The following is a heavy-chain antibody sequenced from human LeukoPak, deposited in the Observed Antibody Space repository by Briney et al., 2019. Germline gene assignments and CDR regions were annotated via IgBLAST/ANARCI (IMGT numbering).Heavy chain of an antibody. Sequence: GGSLRLSCAASGFTFSRYSMNWVRQAPGKGLEWVSSISISSSYIYYADSVKGRFTMSRDNAKNSLYLQVNSLRAEDTAVYYCARDGPRYSWFDYWGQGTLVTVSS. CDR3: ARDGPRYSWFDY. CDR1: GFTFSRYS. D-gene: IGHD2-15*01. J-gene: IGHJ4*02. CDR2: ISISSSYI. V-gene: IGHV3-21*01.